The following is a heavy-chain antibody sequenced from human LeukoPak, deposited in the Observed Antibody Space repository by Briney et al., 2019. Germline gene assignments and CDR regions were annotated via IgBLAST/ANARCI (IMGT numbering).Heavy chain of an antibody. CDR2: INQSGKT. Sequence: SETLSLSCAVYGGSFGGYYWSWIRQPPGKGLEWIGEINQSGKTNYNPSLTTRVTFSVDASTRQFSLNLTSLTAADTAVYYCARRPGWGHYYMDVWGNGTTVTVSS. CDR1: GGSFGGYY. J-gene: IGHJ6*03. V-gene: IGHV4-34*01. D-gene: IGHD7-27*01. CDR3: ARRPGWGHYYMDV.